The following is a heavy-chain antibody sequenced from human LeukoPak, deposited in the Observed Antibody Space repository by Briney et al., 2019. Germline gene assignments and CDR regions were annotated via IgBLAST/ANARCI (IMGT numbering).Heavy chain of an antibody. CDR1: GFTFSSYG. V-gene: IGHV3-30*03. D-gene: IGHD3-10*01. CDR2: ISYDGSNK. CDR3: ATAPSGSGTFLDY. Sequence: GRSLRLSCAASGFTFSSYGMHWVRQAPGKGLEWVAIISYDGSNKYYADSVKGRFTISRDNSKNTLYLQMNSLRAEDTAVYYCATAPSGSGTFLDYWGQGTLVTVSS. J-gene: IGHJ4*02.